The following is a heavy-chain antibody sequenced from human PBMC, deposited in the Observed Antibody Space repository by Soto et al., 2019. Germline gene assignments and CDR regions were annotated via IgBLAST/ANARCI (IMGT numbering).Heavy chain of an antibody. CDR1: GFTFSSYA. J-gene: IGHJ3*02. D-gene: IGHD6-19*01. V-gene: IGHV3-23*01. CDR3: AKSRSSGWYAVDAFDI. CDR2: ISGSGGST. Sequence: PGGSLRLSCAASGFTFSSYAMSWVRQAPGKGLEWASAISGSGGSTYYADSVKGRFTISRDNSKNTLYLQMNSLRAEDTAVYYCAKSRSSGWYAVDAFDIWGQGTMVTVSS.